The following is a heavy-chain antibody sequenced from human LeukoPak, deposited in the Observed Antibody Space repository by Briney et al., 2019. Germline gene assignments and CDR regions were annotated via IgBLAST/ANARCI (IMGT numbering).Heavy chain of an antibody. J-gene: IGHJ6*02. CDR2: ISSSSSYI. Sequence: PGGSLRLSCAASGFTFSSYSMNWVRQAPGKGLEWVSSISSSSSYIYYADSVKGRFTISRDNAKNSLYLQMNSLKAEDTAVYYCARRGSDDSSGYYYVGYYYGMDVWGQGTTVTVSS. D-gene: IGHD3-22*01. V-gene: IGHV3-21*01. CDR3: ARRGSDDSSGYYYVGYYYGMDV. CDR1: GFTFSSYS.